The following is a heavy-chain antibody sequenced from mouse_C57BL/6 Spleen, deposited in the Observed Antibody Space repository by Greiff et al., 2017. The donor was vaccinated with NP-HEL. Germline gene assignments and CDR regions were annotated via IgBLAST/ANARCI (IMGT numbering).Heavy chain of an antibody. CDR1: GYTFTSYT. CDR3: TRDGDGAWFAY. D-gene: IGHD2-3*01. Sequence: VKLMESGAELARPGASVKMSCKASGYTFTSYTMHWVKQRPGQGLEWIGYINPSSGYTNYNQKFKDKATLTADKSSSTAYMQLSSLTSEDSADYCCTRDGDGAWFAYWGKGTLVTVSA. CDR2: INPSSGYT. J-gene: IGHJ3*01. V-gene: IGHV1-4*01.